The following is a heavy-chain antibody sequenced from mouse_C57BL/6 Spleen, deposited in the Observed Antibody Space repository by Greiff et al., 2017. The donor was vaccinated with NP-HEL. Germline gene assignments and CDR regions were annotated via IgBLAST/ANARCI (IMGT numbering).Heavy chain of an antibody. V-gene: IGHV1-52*01. CDR2: IDPSDSET. CDR1: GYTFTSYW. Sequence: QVQLQQPGAELVRPGSSVKLSCKASGYTFTSYWMHWVKQRPIQGLEWIGNIDPSDSETHYNQKFKDKATLTVDKSSSTAYMQLSSLTSEDSAVYYCARGFLTDYGSPYFDYWGQGTTLTVSS. D-gene: IGHD1-1*01. CDR3: ARGFLTDYGSPYFDY. J-gene: IGHJ2*01.